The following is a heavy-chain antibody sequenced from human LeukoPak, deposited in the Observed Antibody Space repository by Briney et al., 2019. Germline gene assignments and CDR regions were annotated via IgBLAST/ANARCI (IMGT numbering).Heavy chain of an antibody. J-gene: IGHJ4*02. D-gene: IGHD3-22*01. CDR3: ARDNYYDSSGYLGY. Sequence: GGPLRLSCAASGFTFSDYYMSWIRQAPGKGLEWVSYISSSGSTIYYADSVKGRFTISRDNAKNSLYLQMNSLRAEDTAVYYCARDNYYDSSGYLGYWGQGTLVTVSS. CDR1: GFTFSDYY. CDR2: ISSSGSTI. V-gene: IGHV3-11*04.